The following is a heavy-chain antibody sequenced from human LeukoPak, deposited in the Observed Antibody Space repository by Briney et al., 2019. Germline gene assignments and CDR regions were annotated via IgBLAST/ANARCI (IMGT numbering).Heavy chain of an antibody. D-gene: IGHD3-3*01. CDR1: GFTFSNYA. CDR2: ISGSGGST. Sequence: PGGSLRLSCAASGFTFSNYAMTWVRQAPGKGLEWVSAISGSGGSTYYRDSVKGRFTISRDNAKNSLYLQMNSLRAEDTAVYYCARDERSTIFGVVFYYMDVWGKGTTVTVSS. J-gene: IGHJ6*03. V-gene: IGHV3-23*01. CDR3: ARDERSTIFGVVFYYMDV.